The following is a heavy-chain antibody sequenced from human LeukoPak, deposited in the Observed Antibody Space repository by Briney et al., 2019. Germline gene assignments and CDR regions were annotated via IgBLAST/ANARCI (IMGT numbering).Heavy chain of an antibody. D-gene: IGHD6-19*01. Sequence: SETLSLTCTVSGGSISSYYWSWIRQPAGKGLEWIGRIYTSGSTNYNPSLKSRVTISVDTSKNQFSLKLSSVTAADTAVYYCAREEMQWLFHNWFDPWGQGTLVTVSS. CDR2: IYTSGST. V-gene: IGHV4-4*07. CDR3: AREEMQWLFHNWFDP. CDR1: GGSISSYY. J-gene: IGHJ5*02.